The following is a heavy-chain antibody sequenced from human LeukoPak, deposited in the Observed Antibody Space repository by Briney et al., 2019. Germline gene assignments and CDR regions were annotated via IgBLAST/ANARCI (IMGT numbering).Heavy chain of an antibody. V-gene: IGHV3-74*01. D-gene: IGHD6-13*01. J-gene: IGHJ4*02. CDR1: GFNFSTYW. CDR2: INTDGSAT. CDR3: ARGTAATAGIDC. Sequence: GGSLRLSCAVSGFNFSTYWIHWVRQAPGKGLVWVSLINTDGSATTYGDSAKGRFTVSRDNDKNSLFLEMNSLRVEDTAVYYCARGTAATAGIDCWGQGTLVTVSS.